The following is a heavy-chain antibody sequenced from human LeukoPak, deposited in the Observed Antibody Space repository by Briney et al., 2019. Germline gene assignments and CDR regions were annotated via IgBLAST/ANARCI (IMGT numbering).Heavy chain of an antibody. CDR2: ISGYNGHT. CDR1: GYTFTSYG. J-gene: IGHJ5*02. D-gene: IGHD5-12*01. CDR3: ARDGGWLQS. Sequence: GASVKVSCTASGYTFTSYGISWVRQAPGQGLEWMGWISGYNGHTNYAQKLQGRVTLTRDTSTSTAYMELTSLRSDDTAVYYCARDGGWLQSWGQGTLVTVSS. V-gene: IGHV1-18*01.